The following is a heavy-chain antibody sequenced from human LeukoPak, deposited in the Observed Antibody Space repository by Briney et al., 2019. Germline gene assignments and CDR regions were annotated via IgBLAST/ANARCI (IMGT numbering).Heavy chain of an antibody. V-gene: IGHV1-18*04. CDR3: ARAERYYGSGSFYWFDP. Sequence: ASVEVSCKASGYTFTSYGISWVRQAPGQGLEWMGWISAYNGNTNYAQKLQGRVTMTTDTSTSTAYMELRSLRSDDTAVYYCARAERYYGSGSFYWFDPWGQGTLVTVSS. D-gene: IGHD3-10*01. J-gene: IGHJ5*02. CDR2: ISAYNGNT. CDR1: GYTFTSYG.